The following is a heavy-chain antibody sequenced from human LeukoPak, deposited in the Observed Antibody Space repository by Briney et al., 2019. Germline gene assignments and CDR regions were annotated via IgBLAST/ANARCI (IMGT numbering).Heavy chain of an antibody. Sequence: GGSLRLSCAASGFTLSSYWMHWVRQAPGKGLVWVSRINGDGSSTNYADSVKGRFTISRDNAKNTLYLQMNSLRAEDAAMYFCAGSLGYSYGSYHWGQGILVTVSS. D-gene: IGHD5-18*01. CDR3: AGSLGYSYGSYH. CDR2: INGDGSST. V-gene: IGHV3-74*01. CDR1: GFTLSSYW. J-gene: IGHJ1*01.